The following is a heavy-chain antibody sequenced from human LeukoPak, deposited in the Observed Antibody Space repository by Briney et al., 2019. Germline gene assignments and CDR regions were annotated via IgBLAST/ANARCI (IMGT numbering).Heavy chain of an antibody. Sequence: GGSLRLSGAASGFTFSSFAMNWVRQAPGKGLEWVSTISGSGGSTYYADSVKGRFTISRDNSENMLHLQMNSLRADDTAVYYCATVPVTTFKSLDYWGQGTLVSVS. CDR2: ISGSGGST. J-gene: IGHJ4*01. D-gene: IGHD5-12*01. CDR1: GFTFSSFA. CDR3: ATVPVTTFKSLDY. V-gene: IGHV3-23*01.